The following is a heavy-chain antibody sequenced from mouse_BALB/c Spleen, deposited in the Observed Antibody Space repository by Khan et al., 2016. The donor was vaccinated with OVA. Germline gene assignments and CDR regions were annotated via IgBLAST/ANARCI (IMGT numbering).Heavy chain of an antibody. J-gene: IGHJ1*01. Sequence: QVQLKQSGAELMKPGASVKISCKATGYTFSSYWIEWVKQRPGHGLEWIGEILPGSGSINDNEKFKDKATFTADSSSNTAYMQLSSLTSEDSAVYYGARGVRPDWYFDVWGAGTTVTVSS. CDR3: ARGVRPDWYFDV. CDR1: GYTFSSYW. D-gene: IGHD2-14*01. V-gene: IGHV1-9*01. CDR2: ILPGSGSI.